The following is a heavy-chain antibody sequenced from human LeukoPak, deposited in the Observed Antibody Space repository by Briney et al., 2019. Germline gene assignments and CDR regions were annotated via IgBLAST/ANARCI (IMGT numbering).Heavy chain of an antibody. Sequence: ASVKVSCKPSGYTFTDYYIDWVRQAPGQGLEWMGWINPNSGAPTYAQKFQGRVTMTRDTSITTAYMDLSRLTSDDTALYYCARNRCTGSSCFNDAFDIWGQGTMVAVSS. CDR2: INPNSGAP. V-gene: IGHV1-2*02. J-gene: IGHJ3*02. CDR3: ARNRCTGSSCFNDAFDI. D-gene: IGHD2-2*01. CDR1: GYTFTDYY.